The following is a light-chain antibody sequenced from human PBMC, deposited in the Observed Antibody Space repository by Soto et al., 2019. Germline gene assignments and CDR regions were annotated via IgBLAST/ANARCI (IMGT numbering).Light chain of an antibody. V-gene: IGKV1-27*01. CDR2: AAS. CDR3: QKYNSAPLT. Sequence: IPMTHSPSSLSASLGYRFTNNSRASLPISNYLAWYQQKPGKIPNLLIYAASTLQAGVPSRFSGSGSGTDFTLTISSLQPEDVAAYYCQKYNSAPLTFGGGTKVDIK. CDR1: LPISNY. J-gene: IGKJ4*01.